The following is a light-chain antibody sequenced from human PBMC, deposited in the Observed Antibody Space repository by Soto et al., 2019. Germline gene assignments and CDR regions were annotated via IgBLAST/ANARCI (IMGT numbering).Light chain of an antibody. CDR2: DDS. J-gene: IGLJ2*01. V-gene: IGLV3-21*02. CDR3: QVWDSSSDHPGVV. CDR1: NIGSKS. Sequence: SYELTQPPSVSVAPGQTARITCGGNNIGSKSVHWYQQKPGQAPVLVVYDDSDRPSGNPERFSGSNSGNTATLTISRVEAGDEADYYCQVWDSSSDHPGVVFGGGTKVTVL.